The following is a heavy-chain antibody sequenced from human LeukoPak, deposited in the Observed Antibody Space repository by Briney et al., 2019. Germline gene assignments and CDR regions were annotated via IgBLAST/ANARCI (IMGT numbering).Heavy chain of an antibody. CDR1: GGTFSSYA. V-gene: IGHV1-69*13. CDR3: ARPRAYDFWSGYPNYYMDV. Sequence: ASVKVSCKASGGTFSSYAISWVRQAPGQGLEWMGGIIPIFGTANYAQKFQDRVTITADESTSTAYMELSSLRSEDTAVYYCARPRAYDFWSGYPNYYMDVWGKGTTVTVSS. CDR2: IIPIFGTA. J-gene: IGHJ6*03. D-gene: IGHD3-3*01.